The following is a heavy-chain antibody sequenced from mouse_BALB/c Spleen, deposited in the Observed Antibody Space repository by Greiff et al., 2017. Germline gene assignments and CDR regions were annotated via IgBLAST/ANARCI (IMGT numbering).Heavy chain of an antibody. J-gene: IGHJ4*01. CDR1: GFSLTGYG. Sequence: VKLMESGPGLVAPSQSLSITCTVSGFSLTGYGVNWVRQPPGKGLEWLGMIWGDGSTDYNSALKSRLSISKDNSKSQVFLKMNSLQTDDTARYYCARGGSSHYYAMDYWGQGTSVTVSS. V-gene: IGHV2-6-7*01. CDR2: IWGDGST. CDR3: ARGGSSHYYAMDY. D-gene: IGHD1-1*01.